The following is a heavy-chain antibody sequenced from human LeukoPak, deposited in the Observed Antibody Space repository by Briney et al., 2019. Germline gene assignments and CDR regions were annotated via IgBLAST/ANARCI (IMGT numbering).Heavy chain of an antibody. V-gene: IGHV3-21*01. J-gene: IGHJ3*02. CDR3: ARDGDYYDSSGSAGAFDI. Sequence: GRSLRLSCAASGFTFSSYSMNWVRQPPGKGLEWVSSISSSSSYIYYADSVKGRFTISRDNAKNSLYLQMNSLRAEDTAVYYCARDGDYYDSSGSAGAFDIWGQGTMVTVSS. D-gene: IGHD3-22*01. CDR1: GFTFSSYS. CDR2: ISSSSSYI.